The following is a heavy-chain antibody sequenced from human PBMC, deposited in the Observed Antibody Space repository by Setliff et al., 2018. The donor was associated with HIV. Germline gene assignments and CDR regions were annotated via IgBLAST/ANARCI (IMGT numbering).Heavy chain of an antibody. V-gene: IGHV4-39*07. Sequence: SETLSLTCTVSGASISSSSHHWAWIRQPPGKGLEYIGNIYYTGSTHYNPSLKSRFTISVDTSKNQFSLKVNSVTAADTAVYYCARGARLLAAYRDRWDYYYMGVWGKGTTVTVSS. CDR3: ARGARLLAAYRDRWDYYYMGV. CDR1: GASISSSSHH. CDR2: IYYTGST. D-gene: IGHD1-26*01. J-gene: IGHJ6*03.